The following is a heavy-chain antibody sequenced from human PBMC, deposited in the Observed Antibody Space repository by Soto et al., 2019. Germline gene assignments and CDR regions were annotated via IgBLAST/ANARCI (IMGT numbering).Heavy chain of an antibody. V-gene: IGHV4-31*03. D-gene: IGHD3-16*01. CDR1: GGSISSGGYS. CDR2: IYYSGST. Sequence: QVQLQESGPGLVKPSQTLSLTCTVSGGSISSGGYSWSWIRQHPGKGLGWIGSIYYSGSTYYNPSLTGRVTISVATSKNQCSRTLSSVTAADTAVDYCARGVLHWGQGTLVTVSS. J-gene: IGHJ4*02. CDR3: ARGVLH.